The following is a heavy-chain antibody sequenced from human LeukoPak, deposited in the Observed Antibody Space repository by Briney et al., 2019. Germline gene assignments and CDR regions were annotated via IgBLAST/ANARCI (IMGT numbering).Heavy chain of an antibody. CDR2: IYYSGST. CDR1: GGSISSYY. J-gene: IGHJ4*02. V-gene: IGHV4-59*07. D-gene: IGHD1-14*01. Sequence: PSDTLSLTCTLSGGSISSYYWSCIRQPPGKGLEWIGYIYYSGSTNYNPSLKSRVTISVDTSKNQFSLKLSSVTAADTAVYYCARSGTLRYYFDYWGQGTLVTVSS. CDR3: ARSGTLRYYFDY.